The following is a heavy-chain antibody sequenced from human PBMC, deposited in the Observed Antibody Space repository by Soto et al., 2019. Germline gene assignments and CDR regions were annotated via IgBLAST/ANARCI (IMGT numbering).Heavy chain of an antibody. CDR1: GGSFSGYY. V-gene: IGHV4-34*01. CDR3: ARSVAGTIDY. Sequence: SETLSLTCAVYGGSFSGYYWSWIRQPPGRGLEWIGEINHSGSTNYNPSLKSRVTISVDTSKNQFSLKLSSVTAADTAVYYCARSVAGTIDYWGQGTLVTVSS. CDR2: INHSGST. D-gene: IGHD6-19*01. J-gene: IGHJ4*02.